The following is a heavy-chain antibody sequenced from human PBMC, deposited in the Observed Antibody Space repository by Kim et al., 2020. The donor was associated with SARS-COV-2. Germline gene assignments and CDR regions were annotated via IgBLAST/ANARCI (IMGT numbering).Heavy chain of an antibody. Sequence: SETLSLTCTVSGGSISSSSYYWGWIRQPPGKGLEWIGSIYYSGSTYYNPSLKSRVTISVDTSKNQFSLKLSSVTAADTAVYYCARRSTGYSYGLGVDYWGQGTLVTVSS. CDR2: IYYSGST. CDR3: ARRSTGYSYGLGVDY. J-gene: IGHJ4*02. V-gene: IGHV4-39*01. D-gene: IGHD5-18*01. CDR1: GGSISSSSYY.